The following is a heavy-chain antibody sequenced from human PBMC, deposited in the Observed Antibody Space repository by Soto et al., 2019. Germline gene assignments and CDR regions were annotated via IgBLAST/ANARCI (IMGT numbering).Heavy chain of an antibody. V-gene: IGHV3-53*01. Sequence: EVQLGESGGGLIQPGGSLRLSCAASGFTVSSNYMSWVRQAPGKGLEWVSVIYSGGSTYYADSVKGRFTISRDNSKNTLYLQMNSLRAEDTAVYYCARDIRNAYYYDSSGYYGHDAFDIWGQGTMVTVSS. CDR1: GFTVSSNY. J-gene: IGHJ3*02. CDR2: IYSGGST. D-gene: IGHD3-22*01. CDR3: ARDIRNAYYYDSSGYYGHDAFDI.